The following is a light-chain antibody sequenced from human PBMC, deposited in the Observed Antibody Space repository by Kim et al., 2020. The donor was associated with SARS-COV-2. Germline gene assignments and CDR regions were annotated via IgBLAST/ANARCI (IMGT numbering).Light chain of an antibody. J-gene: IGKJ5*01. Sequence: VSPGDRATLSCRASQSVGTLLAWYQQRPGQVPRLLIYGASARATGIPARVSGSGSGTDFTLTISGLQSEDFAVYYCQQYNNWPITFGQGTRLEIK. CDR2: GAS. V-gene: IGKV3-15*01. CDR1: QSVGTL. CDR3: QQYNNWPIT.